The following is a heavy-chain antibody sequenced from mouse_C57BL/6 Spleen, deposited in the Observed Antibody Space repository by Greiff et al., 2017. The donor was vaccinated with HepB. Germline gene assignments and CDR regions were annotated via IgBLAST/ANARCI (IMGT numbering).Heavy chain of an antibody. V-gene: IGHV1-55*01. CDR1: GYTFTSYW. D-gene: IGHD1-1*01. CDR2: IYPGSGST. Sequence: QVQLKESGAELVKPGASVKMSCKASGYTFTSYWITWVKQRPGQGLEWIGDIYPGSGSTNYNEKFKSKATLTVDTSSSTAYMQLSSLTSEDSAVYYCARRGGSSYLDYWGQGTTLTVSS. J-gene: IGHJ2*01. CDR3: ARRGGSSYLDY.